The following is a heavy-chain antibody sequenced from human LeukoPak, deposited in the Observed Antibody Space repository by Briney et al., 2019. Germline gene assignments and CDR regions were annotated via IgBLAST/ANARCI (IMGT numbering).Heavy chain of an antibody. D-gene: IGHD6-19*01. CDR1: GGSISSYY. J-gene: IGHJ4*02. Sequence: SETLSLTCTVSGGSISSYYWTWIRQPPGKGLEWVGYISYSGSTNYNPSLKSRVTISVDTSKNQFSLKLSSVTAADTAIYYCARDGRAGSLFAYWGQGTLVTVSS. CDR2: ISYSGST. CDR3: ARDGRAGSLFAY. V-gene: IGHV4-59*01.